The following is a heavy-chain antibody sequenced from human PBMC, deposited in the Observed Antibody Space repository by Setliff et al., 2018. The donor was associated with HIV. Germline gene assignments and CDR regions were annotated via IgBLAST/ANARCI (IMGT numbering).Heavy chain of an antibody. CDR3: ARESRNDFWSGYYRTLDI. Sequence: SETLSLTCTVSGGSISSSSYYWAWIRQPPGKGLEWIGNIYYSGSTYYNPSLKSRGAMSVDTSKNQFSLRLSSVTAADTAVYYCARESRNDFWSGYYRTLDIWGQGTMVTVSS. V-gene: IGHV4-39*07. CDR1: GGSISSSSYY. J-gene: IGHJ3*02. D-gene: IGHD3-3*01. CDR2: IYYSGST.